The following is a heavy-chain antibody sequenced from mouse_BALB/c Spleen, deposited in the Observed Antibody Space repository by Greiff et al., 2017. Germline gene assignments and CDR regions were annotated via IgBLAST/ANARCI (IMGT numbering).Heavy chain of an antibody. Sequence: EVMLVESGGGLVQPGGSMKLSCVASGFTFSNYWMNWVRQSPEKGLEWVAEIRLKSNNYATHYAESVKGRFTISRDDSKSSVYLQMNNLRAEDTGIYYCTRIYYGSSSMDYWGQGTSVTVSS. CDR2: IRLKSNNYAT. D-gene: IGHD1-1*01. J-gene: IGHJ4*01. CDR1: GFTFSNYW. CDR3: TRIYYGSSSMDY. V-gene: IGHV6-6*02.